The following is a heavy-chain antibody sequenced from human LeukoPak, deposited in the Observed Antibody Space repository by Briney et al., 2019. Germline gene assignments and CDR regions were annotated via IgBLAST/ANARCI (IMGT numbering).Heavy chain of an antibody. CDR1: GFTFSSYW. CDR2: IKQDGSEK. J-gene: IGHJ4*02. CDR3: ARVNVCPRCHFDY. D-gene: IGHD3-16*01. V-gene: IGHV3-7*02. Sequence: QAGGSLRLSCAASGFTFSSYWMSWVRQAPGKGLEWVANIKQDGSEKYYVDSVKGRFTISRDNAKNTLYLQMNSLRAEDTAVYYCARVNVCPRCHFDYWGQGTLVTVSS.